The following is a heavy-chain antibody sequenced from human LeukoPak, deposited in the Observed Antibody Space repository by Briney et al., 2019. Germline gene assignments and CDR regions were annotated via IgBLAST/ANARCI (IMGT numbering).Heavy chain of an antibody. V-gene: IGHV3-74*01. D-gene: IGHD1-7*01. CDR2: IRSDGTST. CDR3: ARDLGSGTPLDC. Sequence: PGGSLRLSCGASGFSFSSYWMHWVRQAPGEGPVWVSLIRSDGTSTSYADSVKGRFTISRDSAKNTVYLQMNSLRAEDTAVYYCARDLGSGTPLDCRGQGTLVTVSS. CDR1: GFSFSSYW. J-gene: IGHJ4*02.